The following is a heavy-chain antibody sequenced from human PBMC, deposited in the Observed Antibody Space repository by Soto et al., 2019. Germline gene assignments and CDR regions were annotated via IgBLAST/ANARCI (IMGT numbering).Heavy chain of an antibody. CDR1: GGSVSSGSYY. V-gene: IGHV4-61*01. J-gene: IGHJ5*02. CDR3: ARDGRRRGYSYGNWFDP. CDR2: IYYSGST. D-gene: IGHD5-18*01. Sequence: SETLSLTCTVSGGSVSSGSYYWSWIRQPPGKGLEWIGYIYYSGSTNYNPSLKSRVTISVDTSKNQCSLKLSSVTAADTAVYYCARDGRRRGYSYGNWFDPWGQGTLVTVSS.